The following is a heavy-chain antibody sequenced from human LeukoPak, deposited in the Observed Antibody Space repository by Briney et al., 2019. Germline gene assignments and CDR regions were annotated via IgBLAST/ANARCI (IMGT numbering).Heavy chain of an antibody. CDR3: ARRGPGYDILTGYYFP. Sequence: GESLKISCKGSGYSFTSYWIGWVRQMPGKGLKWMGIIYPGDSDTRYSPSFQGQVTISADKSISTAYLQWSSLKASDTAMYYCARRGPGYDILTGYYFPWGQGTMVTVSS. CDR2: IYPGDSDT. J-gene: IGHJ3*01. V-gene: IGHV5-51*01. D-gene: IGHD3-9*01. CDR1: GYSFTSYW.